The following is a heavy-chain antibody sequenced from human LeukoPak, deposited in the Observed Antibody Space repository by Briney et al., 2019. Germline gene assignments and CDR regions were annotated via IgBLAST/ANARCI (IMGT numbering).Heavy chain of an antibody. D-gene: IGHD2-15*01. J-gene: IGHJ4*02. CDR3: AKDAGYCSGGSCYWGQGLDY. V-gene: IGHV3-23*01. CDR1: GFTFSSYA. CDR2: ISGSGGST. Sequence: GGSLRLSCAASGFTFSSYAMSWVRQAPGKGLEWVSAISGSGGSTYYADSVKGRFTISRDNSKNTPYLQMNSLRAEDTAVYYCAKDAGYCSGGSCYWGQGLDYWGQGTLVTVSS.